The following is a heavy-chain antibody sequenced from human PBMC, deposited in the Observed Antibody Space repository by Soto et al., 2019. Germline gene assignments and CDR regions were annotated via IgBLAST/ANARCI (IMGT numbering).Heavy chain of an antibody. CDR2: INHSGST. Sequence: SETLSLTCAVYGGSFSGYYWSWIRQPPGKGLEWIGEINHSGSTNYNPSLKSRVTISVDTSKNQFSLKLSSVTAADTAVYYWERKRDGKLLDYWGQGTLVTVYS. CDR1: GGSFSGYY. V-gene: IGHV4-34*01. J-gene: IGHJ4*02. CDR3: ERKRDGKLLDY. D-gene: IGHD1-26*01.